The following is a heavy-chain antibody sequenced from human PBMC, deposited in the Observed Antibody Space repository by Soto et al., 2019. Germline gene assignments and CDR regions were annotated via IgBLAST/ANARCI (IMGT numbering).Heavy chain of an antibody. J-gene: IGHJ4*02. CDR1: GITFNTYW. V-gene: IGHV3-74*01. D-gene: IGHD6-13*01. Sequence: EVQLVESGGGLLQPGGSLRLSCAASGITFNTYWMHWVRQAPGKGLVWVSCINSDGSRATYADSVKGRFTISRDNAKNTLNLQMASMRAEDTAVYYCATDAAYSSPKWGQGTLVTVSS. CDR2: INSDGSRA. CDR3: ATDAAYSSPK.